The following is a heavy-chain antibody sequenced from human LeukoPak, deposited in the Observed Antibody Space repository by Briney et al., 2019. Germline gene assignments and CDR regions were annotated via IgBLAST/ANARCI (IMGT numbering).Heavy chain of an antibody. D-gene: IGHD6-6*01. CDR3: AKSRSSSNPNWFDP. Sequence: GGSLRLSCAASGFRFNSYGMSWVRQAPGKGLDWVAFIRYDGSNIYYADSVKGRFTISRDNSKNTLYLQMNSLRAEDTAVYYCAKSRSSSNPNWFDPWGQGTLVTVSS. V-gene: IGHV3-30*02. CDR2: IRYDGSNI. CDR1: GFRFNSYG. J-gene: IGHJ5*02.